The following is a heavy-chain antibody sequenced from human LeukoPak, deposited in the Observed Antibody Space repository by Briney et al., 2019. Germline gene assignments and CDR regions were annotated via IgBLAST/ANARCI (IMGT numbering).Heavy chain of an antibody. Sequence: SSETLSLTCTVSGGSVNSGSYYWSWIRQPPGKGLEWIGYIYDSGSTNHNPSLKSRVTKSEDTSKNQFSLKLSSVTAADTAVYYCARDLGNWFDPWGQGTLVTVSS. V-gene: IGHV4-61*01. CDR3: ARDLGNWFDP. CDR2: IYDSGST. CDR1: GGSVNSGSYY. J-gene: IGHJ5*02.